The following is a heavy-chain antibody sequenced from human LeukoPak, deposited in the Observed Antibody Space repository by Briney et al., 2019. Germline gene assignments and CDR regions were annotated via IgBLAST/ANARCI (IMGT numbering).Heavy chain of an antibody. D-gene: IGHD2-21*01. V-gene: IGHV4-4*02. J-gene: IGHJ4*02. Sequence: PSETLSLTCTVSGGSISRDNWWGWVRQPPGQGLEWIGEINHSGSTNYNPSLKSRVTISVDTSKNQFSLKLSSVTAADTAVYYCASSRRLIGILWWTWGLFDYWGQGTLVTVSS. CDR1: GGSISRDNW. CDR3: ASSRRLIGILWWTWGLFDY. CDR2: INHSGST.